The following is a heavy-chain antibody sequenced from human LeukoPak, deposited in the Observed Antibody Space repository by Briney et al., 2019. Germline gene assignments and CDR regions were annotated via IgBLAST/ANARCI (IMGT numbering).Heavy chain of an antibody. J-gene: IGHJ4*02. D-gene: IGHD3-10*01. CDR1: AFTFSGSA. CDR3: TPGGTRGVY. Sequence: GGSLRLSCAASAFTFSGSAMHWVRQASGKGLEWIGRIRSKADGGTADYAAPVKGRFTISRDDSKTTLYLQMNSLKTEDTAVYYCTPGGTRGVYWGQGTLVTVSS. V-gene: IGHV3-15*01. CDR2: IRSKADGGTA.